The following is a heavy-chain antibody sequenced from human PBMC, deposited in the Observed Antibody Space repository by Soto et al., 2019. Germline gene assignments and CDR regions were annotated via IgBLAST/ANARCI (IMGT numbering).Heavy chain of an antibody. CDR3: ARERGGSPGWFDP. V-gene: IGHV3-33*01. Sequence: QVQLVESGGGVVQPGRSWRLSCAASGFTFSRHGRYWVRQAPAKGLEWVAAIWYDGSNTYYADSVKGRFTISRDNSKNTLYLQMNSLRAEDTAMYYCARERGGSPGWFDPWGQGTLVTASS. J-gene: IGHJ5*02. D-gene: IGHD3-16*01. CDR2: IWYDGSNT. CDR1: GFTFSRHG.